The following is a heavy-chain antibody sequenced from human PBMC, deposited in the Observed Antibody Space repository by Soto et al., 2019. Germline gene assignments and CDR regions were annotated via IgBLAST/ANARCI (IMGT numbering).Heavy chain of an antibody. CDR1: GGTFSSYA. CDR3: ARDNRGGHSSWFDP. CDR2: IIPIFGTA. D-gene: IGHD2-15*01. V-gene: IGHV1-69*13. J-gene: IGHJ5*02. Sequence: SVKVSCKASGGTFSSYATSWVRQAPGQGLEWMGGIIPIFGTANYAQKFQGRVTITADESTSTAYMELSSLRSEDTAVYYCARDNRGGHSSWFDPWGQGTLVTVSS.